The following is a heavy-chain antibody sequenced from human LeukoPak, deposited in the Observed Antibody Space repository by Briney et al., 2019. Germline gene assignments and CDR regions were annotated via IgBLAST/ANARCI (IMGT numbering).Heavy chain of an antibody. J-gene: IGHJ4*02. V-gene: IGHV1-2*02. CDR1: GYTFTYYY. D-gene: IGHD1-14*01. CDR2: INPDSGGT. Sequence: GASVKVSCKASGYTFTYYYMHWVRQAPGQGLEWMGWINPDSGGTHYAPKFQGRVTMTRDTSISTAYMDVSSLTSDDTAVYYCARGRSESIGDYWGQGTLVTVSS. CDR3: ARGRSESIGDY.